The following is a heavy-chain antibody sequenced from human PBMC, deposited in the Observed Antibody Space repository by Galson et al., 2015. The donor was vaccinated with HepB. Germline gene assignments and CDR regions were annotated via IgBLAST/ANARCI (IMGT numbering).Heavy chain of an antibody. Sequence: SLRLSCAASGFTFSSYWMSWVRQAPGKGLEWVANIKQDGSEKYYVDPVKGRFTISRDNAKNSLYLQMNSLRAEDTAVYYCARVGIDSSSWYYYYYGMDVWGQGTTVAVSS. D-gene: IGHD6-13*01. J-gene: IGHJ6*02. CDR3: ARVGIDSSSWYYYYYGMDV. V-gene: IGHV3-7*03. CDR2: IKQDGSEK. CDR1: GFTFSSYW.